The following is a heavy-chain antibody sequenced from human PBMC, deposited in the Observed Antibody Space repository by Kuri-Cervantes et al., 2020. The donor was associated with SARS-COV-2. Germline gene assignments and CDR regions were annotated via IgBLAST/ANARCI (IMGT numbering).Heavy chain of an antibody. CDR2: IYYSGST. D-gene: IGHD6-13*01. J-gene: IGHJ5*02. CDR1: GGSISSSSYY. CDR3: ARESSSSWYWFDP. Sequence: ESLKISCTVSGGSISSSSYYWGWIRQPPGKGLEWIGSIYYSGSTNHNPSLKSRVTISVDTSKNQFSLKLSSVTAADTAVYYCARESSSSWYWFDPWGQGTLVTVSS. V-gene: IGHV4-39*07.